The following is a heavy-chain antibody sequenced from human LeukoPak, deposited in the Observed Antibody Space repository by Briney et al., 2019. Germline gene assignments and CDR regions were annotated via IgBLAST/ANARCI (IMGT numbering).Heavy chain of an antibody. Sequence: PGGSLRLSCAASGFTFGSFAIHWVRQAPGKGLEWVAFIRYDGYTKYYADSVKGRFTISRDNSKNTLYLQMNSLRAEDTAVYYCARGGGMDSLYYYYMDVWGKGTTVTVSS. D-gene: IGHD2-15*01. CDR2: IRYDGYTK. CDR1: GFTFGSFA. J-gene: IGHJ6*03. V-gene: IGHV3-30*02. CDR3: ARGGGMDSLYYYYMDV.